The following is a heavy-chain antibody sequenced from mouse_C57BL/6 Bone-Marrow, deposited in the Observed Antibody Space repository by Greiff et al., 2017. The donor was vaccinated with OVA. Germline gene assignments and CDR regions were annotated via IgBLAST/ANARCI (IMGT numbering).Heavy chain of an antibody. CDR2: INPYNGGT. CDR1: GYTFTDYY. V-gene: IGHV1-19*01. Sequence: EVKLQQSGPVLVKPGASVKMSCKASGYTFTDYYMNWVKQSHGKSLEWIGVINPYNGGTSYNQKFKGKATLTVDKSSSTAYMELNSLTSEDSAVYYCASGIYYGKGDDYWGQGTTLTVSS. D-gene: IGHD2-1*01. CDR3: ASGIYYGKGDDY. J-gene: IGHJ2*01.